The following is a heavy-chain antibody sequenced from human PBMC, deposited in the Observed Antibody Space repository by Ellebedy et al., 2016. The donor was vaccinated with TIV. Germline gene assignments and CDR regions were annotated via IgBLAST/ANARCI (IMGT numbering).Heavy chain of an antibody. CDR2: INSGSRSI. CDR1: GFSFSNYP. D-gene: IGHD5-12*01. V-gene: IGHV3-48*02. CDR3: VRDGIVAGNFDY. J-gene: IGHJ4*02. Sequence: PGGSLRLSCAASGFSFSNYPVNWVRQAPGKGLEWVSYINSGSRSIYYADSVKGRFTISRDNAENSLFLQMNSLRDEDTALYYCVRDGIVAGNFDYWGQGTLVTVSS.